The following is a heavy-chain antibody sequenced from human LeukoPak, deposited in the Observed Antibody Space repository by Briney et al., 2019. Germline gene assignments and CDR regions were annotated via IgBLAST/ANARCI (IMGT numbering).Heavy chain of an antibody. V-gene: IGHV3-33*01. D-gene: IGHD3-22*01. CDR2: IWYDGSNK. J-gene: IGHJ5*02. CDR3: ARDYYDSSGSPSTWFDP. Sequence: GGSLRLSCAASGFTFSSYGMHWVRQAPGKGLEWVAVIWYDGSNKYYADSVKGRFTISRDNSKNTLYLQMNSLRAEDTAVYYCARDYYDSSGSPSTWFDPWGQGTLVTVSS. CDR1: GFTFSSYG.